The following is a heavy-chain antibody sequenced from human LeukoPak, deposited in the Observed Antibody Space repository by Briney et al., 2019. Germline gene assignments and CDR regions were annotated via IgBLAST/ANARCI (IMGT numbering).Heavy chain of an antibody. CDR1: GGSISSYY. J-gene: IGHJ4*02. CDR3: ARVLYSYGFGGIFFDF. V-gene: IGHV4-59*08. Sequence: SETLSLTCTVSGGSISSYYWSWIRQPPGKGLEWIGYIYYSGSTNYNPSLKSRVTISVDTSKNQFSLKLSSVTAADTAVYYCARVLYSYGFGGIFFDFWGLGTLVTVSS. D-gene: IGHD5-18*01. CDR2: IYYSGST.